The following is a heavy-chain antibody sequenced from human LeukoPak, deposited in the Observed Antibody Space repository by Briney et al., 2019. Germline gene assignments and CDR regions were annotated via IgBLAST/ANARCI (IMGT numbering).Heavy chain of an antibody. CDR3: ARERTGFYAEY. CDR2: ISTDGYTT. J-gene: IGHJ4*02. CDR1: GLAFSAYK. V-gene: IGHV3-74*01. Sequence: GGSLRLSCAASGLAFSAYKMHWVRQAPRKGLVWVSRISTDGYTTDYADFVQGRFTASRDNTKNTWSLEMNSLRAEDTAVYYCARERTGFYAEYWGQGTLVTVSS. D-gene: IGHD3/OR15-3a*01.